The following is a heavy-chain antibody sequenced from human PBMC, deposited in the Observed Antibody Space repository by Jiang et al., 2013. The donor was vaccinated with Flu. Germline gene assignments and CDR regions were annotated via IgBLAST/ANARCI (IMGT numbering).Heavy chain of an antibody. D-gene: IGHD3-22*01. CDR1: GFTFSSYA. Sequence: VQLVESGGGLVQPGGSLRLSCAASGFTFSSYAMSWVRQAPGKGLEWVSAISGSGGSTYYADSVKGRFTISRDNSKNTLYLQMNSLRAEDTAVYYCAKDWDYYDSSGPYLAYWGQGTLVTVSS. CDR2: ISGSGGST. V-gene: IGHV3-23*04. CDR3: AKDWDYYDSSGPYLAY. J-gene: IGHJ4*02.